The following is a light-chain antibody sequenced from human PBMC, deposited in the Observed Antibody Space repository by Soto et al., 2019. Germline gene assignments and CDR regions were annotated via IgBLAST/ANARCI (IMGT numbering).Light chain of an antibody. CDR1: SSNIGGNS. CDR2: DDN. CDR3: GSWDSSLSAYV. J-gene: IGLJ1*01. V-gene: IGLV1-51*01. Sequence: QSALTQPPSVSAAPGQKVTISCSRSSSNIGGNSVSWYQQLPGTAPKLLIYDDNKRPSGIPDRFSGSKSGTSATLGITRFQTGDEADYYCGSWDSSLSAYVFGTGTKVTVL.